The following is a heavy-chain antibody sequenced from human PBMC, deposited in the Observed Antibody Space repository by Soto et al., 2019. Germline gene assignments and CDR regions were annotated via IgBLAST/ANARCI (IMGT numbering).Heavy chain of an antibody. CDR1: GYSFTSYW. CDR2: IYPGDSDT. CDR3: ARRIAAAGTENWFDP. V-gene: IGHV5-51*01. Sequence: GESLKISCKGSGYSFTSYWIGWVRQMPGKGLEWMGIIYPGDSDTRYSPSFQGQVTISADKSISTAYLQWSSLKASDTAMYYCARRIAAAGTENWFDPWGQGTLVTVSS. J-gene: IGHJ5*02. D-gene: IGHD6-13*01.